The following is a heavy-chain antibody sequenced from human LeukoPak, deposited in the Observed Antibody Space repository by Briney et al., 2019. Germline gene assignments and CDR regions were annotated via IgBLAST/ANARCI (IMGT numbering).Heavy chain of an antibody. V-gene: IGHV3-23*01. Sequence: GGYLRLSCAASGFTLSSCAMNWVRQARGKGLEWVASVRGSGVSTYYADTVKGRFTISRDNSRNTLYLQMNSLRAEDTTVYYCAKDGTFEMATLLPFDPWGQGTLVTVSS. CDR1: GFTLSSCA. CDR3: AKDGTFEMATLLPFDP. D-gene: IGHD5-24*01. J-gene: IGHJ5*02. CDR2: VRGSGVST.